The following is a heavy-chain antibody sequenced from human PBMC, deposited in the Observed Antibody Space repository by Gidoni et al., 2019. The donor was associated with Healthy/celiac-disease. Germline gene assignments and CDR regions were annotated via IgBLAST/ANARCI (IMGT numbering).Heavy chain of an antibody. CDR2: IKPNSGGT. J-gene: IGHJ6*02. V-gene: IGHV1-2*04. CDR3: ARDRQNWNYRGGMDV. D-gene: IGHD1-7*01. Sequence: QVQLLQSGAQVKKPGASVQVSCNAPVYTFTGYYMHWVRQAPGQGLEWMGWIKPNSGGTNYAQKFQGWVTMTRDTSISTAYMELSRLRSDDTAVYYCARDRQNWNYRGGMDVWGQGTTVTVSS. CDR1: VYTFTGYY.